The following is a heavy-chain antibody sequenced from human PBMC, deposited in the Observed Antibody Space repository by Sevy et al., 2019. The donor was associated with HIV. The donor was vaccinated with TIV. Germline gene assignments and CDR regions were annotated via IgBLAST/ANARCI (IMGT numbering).Heavy chain of an antibody. V-gene: IGHV3-7*01. Sequence: GGSLRLSCAASGFTFSDNWMNWVRQAPGKGLEWVANIKGDGSDKNYVDSVEGRFTISRDNAKNLLYLQMNSLRVEDAAVYYWAHGTFERFESWGQGTLVTVSS. CDR2: IKGDGSDK. CDR3: AHGTFERFES. J-gene: IGHJ4*02. CDR1: GFTFSDNW. D-gene: IGHD3-16*01.